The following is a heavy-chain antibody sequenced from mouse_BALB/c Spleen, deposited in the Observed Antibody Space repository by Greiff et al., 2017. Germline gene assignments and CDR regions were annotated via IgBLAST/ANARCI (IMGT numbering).Heavy chain of an antibody. CDR2: ISSGSSTI. V-gene: IGHV5-17*02. CDR1: GFTFSSFG. J-gene: IGHJ3*01. Sequence: EVKLMESGGGLVQPGGSRKLSCAASGFTFSSFGMHWVRQAPEKGLEWVAYISSGSSTIYYADTVKGRFTISRDNPKNTLFLQMTSLRSEDTAMYYCARSESGFAYWGQGTLVTVSA. CDR3: ARSESGFAY.